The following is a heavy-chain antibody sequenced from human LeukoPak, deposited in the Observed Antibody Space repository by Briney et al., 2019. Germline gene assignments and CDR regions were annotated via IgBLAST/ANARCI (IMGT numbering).Heavy chain of an antibody. CDR1: GGSISSYY. D-gene: IGHD2-15*01. CDR3: AALPFSSSWFDP. Sequence: SETLSLTCTVSGGSISSYYWSWIRQPPGKGLEWIGYIYYSGSTNYNPSLKSRVTISVDTSKNQFSLKLSSVTAADTAVYYCAALPFSSSWFDPWGQGTLVTVSS. J-gene: IGHJ5*02. CDR2: IYYSGST. V-gene: IGHV4-59*01.